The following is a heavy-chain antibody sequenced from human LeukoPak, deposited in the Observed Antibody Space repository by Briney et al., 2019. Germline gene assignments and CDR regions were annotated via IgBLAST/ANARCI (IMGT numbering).Heavy chain of an antibody. CDR2: ISSSSSYI. J-gene: IGHJ4*02. V-gene: IGHV3-21*01. CDR3: AREGEHYYGSGSYYKAFDY. D-gene: IGHD3-10*01. CDR1: GFTFSSYS. Sequence: GGSLRLSCAASGFTFSSYSMNWVRQAPGKGLEWVSSISSSSSYIYYAASVKGRFTISRDNAKNSLYLQMNSLRAEDTAVYYCAREGEHYYGSGSYYKAFDYWGQGTLVTVSS.